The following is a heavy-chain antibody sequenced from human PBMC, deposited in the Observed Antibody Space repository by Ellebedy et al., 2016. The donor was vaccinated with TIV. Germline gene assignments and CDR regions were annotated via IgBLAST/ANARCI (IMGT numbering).Heavy chain of an antibody. J-gene: IGHJ4*02. D-gene: IGHD2/OR15-2a*01. CDR3: AKRDHADSTTFSPLFAS. Sequence: GESLKISCATPGFTFSNYAMNSVRQAPGKGLEWVSSISGRGSDTYYAESVKGRFTISRDNSKSTLYVQMNSLIVEDTAIYYCAKRDHADSTTFSPLFASWGLGTLVIVSS. CDR1: GFTFSNYA. V-gene: IGHV3-23*01. CDR2: ISGRGSDT.